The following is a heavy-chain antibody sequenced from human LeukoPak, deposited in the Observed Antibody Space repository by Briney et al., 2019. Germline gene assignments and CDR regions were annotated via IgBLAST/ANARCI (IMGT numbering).Heavy chain of an antibody. D-gene: IGHD6-13*01. J-gene: IGHJ4*02. V-gene: IGHV3-7*01. CDR1: GXTFSSYW. CDR2: IKQDGSNK. Sequence: PGGSLRLSCAASGXTFSSYWMSWVRQAPGKGLEWVANIKQDGSNKYYADSVKGRFTISRDNSKNTLYLQMNSLRAEDTAVYYCAKDMYSSSWYYFDYWGQGTLVTVSS. CDR3: AKDMYSSSWYYFDY.